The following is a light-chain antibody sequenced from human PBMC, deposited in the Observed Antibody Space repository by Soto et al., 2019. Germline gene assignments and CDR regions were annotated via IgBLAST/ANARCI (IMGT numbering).Light chain of an antibody. CDR1: SSDVGGYNF. Sequence: QSVLTQPASVSGSPGQSITISCTGTSSDVGGYNFVSWYQQHPGKPPKLIIFDVTDRPSGVSNRFSGSKSGNTASLTISGLRAEDEADYYCRSYTRTSTLGVFGTGTKVTVL. CDR3: RSYTRTSTLGV. CDR2: DVT. J-gene: IGLJ1*01. V-gene: IGLV2-14*03.